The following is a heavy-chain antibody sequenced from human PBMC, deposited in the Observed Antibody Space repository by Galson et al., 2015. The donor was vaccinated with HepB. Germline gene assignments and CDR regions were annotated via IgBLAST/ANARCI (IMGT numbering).Heavy chain of an antibody. Sequence: ETLSLTCAVYGGSFSGYYWSWIRQPPGKGLEWIGEINHSGSTNYNPSLKSRVTISVDTSKNQFSLKLSSVTAADTAVYYCARGGVGSSWYRLRTYVGGIFDYWGQGTLVTVSS. D-gene: IGHD6-13*01. V-gene: IGHV4-34*01. CDR1: GGSFSGYY. CDR3: ARGGVGSSWYRLRTYVGGIFDY. J-gene: IGHJ4*02. CDR2: INHSGST.